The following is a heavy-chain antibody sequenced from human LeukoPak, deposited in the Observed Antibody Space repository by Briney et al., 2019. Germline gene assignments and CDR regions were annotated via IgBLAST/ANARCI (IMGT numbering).Heavy chain of an antibody. D-gene: IGHD2-15*01. CDR1: GFTFSSYS. CDR2: TSSSSSYI. J-gene: IGHJ3*02. CDR3: ARSMVVSGPTNDAFDI. V-gene: IGHV3-21*01. Sequence: GGSLRLSCAASGFTFSSYSMNWVRQAPGKGLEWVSSTSSSSSYIYYADSVKGRFTISRDNAKNSLYLQMNSLRAEDTAVYYCARSMVVSGPTNDAFDIWGQGTMVTVSS.